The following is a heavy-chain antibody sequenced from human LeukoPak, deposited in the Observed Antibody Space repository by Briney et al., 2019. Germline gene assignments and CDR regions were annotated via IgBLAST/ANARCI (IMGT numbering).Heavy chain of an antibody. CDR2: IYSGGST. Sequence: GGSLRLSCAASGFTVSSNYMSWVRQAPGKGLEGVSVIYSGGSTYYADSVKGRFTISRDNSKNTLYLQMNSLRAEDTAVYYCARGGGVVVVPAAIWGHPNEDAFDIWGQGTMVTVSS. V-gene: IGHV3-66*01. CDR1: GFTVSSNY. J-gene: IGHJ3*02. CDR3: ARGGGVVVVPAAIWGHPNEDAFDI. D-gene: IGHD2-2*02.